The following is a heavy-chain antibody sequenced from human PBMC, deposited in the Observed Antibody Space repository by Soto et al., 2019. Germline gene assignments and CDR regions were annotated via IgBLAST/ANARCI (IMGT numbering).Heavy chain of an antibody. D-gene: IGHD5-12*01. J-gene: IGHJ4*02. Sequence: EVQLVESGGGLVQPGRSLRLSCAASGFTFDDYAMHWVRQAPGKGLEWVSGISWNSGSIGYADSVKGRFTISRDNAKSSLYLQMNSLRAEDTALYYCEKDSRWLPDGPDTWGQGTLVTVSS. CDR1: GFTFDDYA. V-gene: IGHV3-9*01. CDR2: ISWNSGSI. CDR3: EKDSRWLPDGPDT.